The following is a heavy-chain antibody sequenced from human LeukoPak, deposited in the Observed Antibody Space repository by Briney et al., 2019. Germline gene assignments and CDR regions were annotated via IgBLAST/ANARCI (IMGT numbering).Heavy chain of an antibody. Sequence: PSETLSLTCAVYGGSFSGYYWSWMRQPPGKGLEWIGEINHSGSTNYNPSLKSRVTISVDTSKNQFSLKLSSVTAADTAVYYCARARSDYGDYVFDYWGQGTLVTVSS. V-gene: IGHV4-34*01. CDR2: INHSGST. J-gene: IGHJ4*02. D-gene: IGHD4-17*01. CDR3: ARARSDYGDYVFDY. CDR1: GGSFSGYY.